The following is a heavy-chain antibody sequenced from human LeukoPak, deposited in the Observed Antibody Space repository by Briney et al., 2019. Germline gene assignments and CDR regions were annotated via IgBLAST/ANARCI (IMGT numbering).Heavy chain of an antibody. CDR2: INHSGST. CDR3: ARVYISGSYRRLNFDC. Sequence: SETLSLTCAVYGGSFSGYYWSWIRQPPGKGLEWIGEINHSGSTNYNPSLKSRVTISVDTSKNQFSLKLSSVTAADTAVYYCARVYISGSYRRLNFDCWGQGTLVTVSS. J-gene: IGHJ4*02. D-gene: IGHD1-26*01. V-gene: IGHV4-34*01. CDR1: GGSFSGYY.